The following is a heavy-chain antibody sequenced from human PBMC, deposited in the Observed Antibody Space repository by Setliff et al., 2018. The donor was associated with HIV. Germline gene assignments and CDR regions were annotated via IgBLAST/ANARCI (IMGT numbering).Heavy chain of an antibody. Sequence: PGGSLRLPCAASGFTSSFYGMHWVCQAPGKGPEWVAFTRYDDSYKFYADSVKGRFTISRDHSKNTLYLQIDSLRADDTAVYYCAKNLYKSHWSPLDYWGQGTLVAVSS. V-gene: IGHV3-30*02. CDR1: GFTSSFYG. J-gene: IGHJ4*02. D-gene: IGHD1-20*01. CDR3: AKNLYKSHWSPLDY. CDR2: TRYDDSYK.